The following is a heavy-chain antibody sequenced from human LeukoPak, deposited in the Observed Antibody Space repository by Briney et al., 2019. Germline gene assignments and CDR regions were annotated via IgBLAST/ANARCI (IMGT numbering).Heavy chain of an antibody. CDR1: GYRFTNYW. CDR2: IYPGDSDT. CDR3: ATLHYYYDSHGPFDY. J-gene: IGHJ4*02. D-gene: IGHD3-22*01. V-gene: IGHV5-51*01. Sequence: GESLKISCKGSGYRFTNYWIGWVRQMPGKGLEWMGIIYPGDSDTRYSPSFQGQVTILVDKSINTAYLQWSSLMATDTAMYYCATLHYYYDSHGPFDYWGQGNLVTVSS.